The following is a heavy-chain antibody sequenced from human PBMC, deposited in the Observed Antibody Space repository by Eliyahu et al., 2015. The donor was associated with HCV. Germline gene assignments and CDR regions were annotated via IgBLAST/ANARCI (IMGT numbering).Heavy chain of an antibody. J-gene: IGHJ4*02. CDR1: GGSXTSXXYY. CDR2: IYTSGST. CDR3: ALGGLYYDSSGYSSQVIDY. V-gene: IGHV4-61*02. D-gene: IGHD3-22*01. Sequence: QVQLQESGPGLVKPSQTLXLXXTVSGGSXTSXXYYXGWIRQPAGKGLGWIGRIYTSGSTNYNPSLKSRVTISVDTSKNQFSLKLSSVTAADTAVYYCALGGLYYDSSGYSSQVIDYWGQGTLVTVSS.